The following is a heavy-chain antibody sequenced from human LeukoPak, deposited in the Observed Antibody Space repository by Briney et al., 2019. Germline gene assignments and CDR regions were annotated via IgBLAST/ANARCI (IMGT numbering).Heavy chain of an antibody. V-gene: IGHV3-20*04. CDR3: ARAIVGMAGSFDY. CDR1: GFTFDDYG. Sequence: GGSLRLSCAASGFTFDDYGMSWVRQAPGKGLEWVSGVNWNGGSTGYADSVMGRFTISRDNAKNSLYLQMNSLRAEDTALYYCARAIVGMAGSFDYWGQGTLVTVSS. J-gene: IGHJ4*02. D-gene: IGHD3-22*01. CDR2: VNWNGGST.